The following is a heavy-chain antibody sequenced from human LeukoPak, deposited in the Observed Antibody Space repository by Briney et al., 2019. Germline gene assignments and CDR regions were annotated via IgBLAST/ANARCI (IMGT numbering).Heavy chain of an antibody. CDR3: ARMSYFDGSLDY. V-gene: IGHV4-59*08. CDR2: IYYSGST. D-gene: IGHD3-9*01. Sequence: SETLSLTCTVSGGSISSYYWSWIRQPPGKGLEWIGYIYYSGSTNYNPSLKSRVTITVDTSKNQFSLKLTSVTAADTAVYYCARMSYFDGSLDYWGKGPWSPSPQ. J-gene: IGHJ4*03. CDR1: GGSISSYY.